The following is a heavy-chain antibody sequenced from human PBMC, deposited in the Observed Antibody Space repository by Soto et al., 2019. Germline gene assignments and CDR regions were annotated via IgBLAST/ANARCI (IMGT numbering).Heavy chain of an antibody. Sequence: PGGSLRLSCAASGFTFSSYAMHWVRQAPGKGLEWVAVISYDGSNKYYADSVKGRFTISRDNSKNTLYLQMNSLRAEDTAVYYCARGLPVTPEGPFDYWRQGTLVTVSS. V-gene: IGHV3-30-3*01. D-gene: IGHD4-4*01. J-gene: IGHJ4*02. CDR1: GFTFSSYA. CDR2: ISYDGSNK. CDR3: ARGLPVTPEGPFDY.